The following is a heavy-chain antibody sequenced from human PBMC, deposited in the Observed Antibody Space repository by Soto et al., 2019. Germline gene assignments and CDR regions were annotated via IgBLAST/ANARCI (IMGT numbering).Heavy chain of an antibody. CDR2: ISYDGSNK. Sequence: GGPMRLSCAAAGFTFSSYVMSWVRKNPGKGLEWVAVISYDGSNKYYADSVKGRFTISRDNSKNTLYLQMNSLRAEDTAVYYYAKDKQLLWFGELAYYYGMDVWGQGTTVTVSS. CDR3: AKDKQLLWFGELAYYYGMDV. J-gene: IGHJ6*02. V-gene: IGHV3-30*18. CDR1: GFTFSSYV. D-gene: IGHD3-10*01.